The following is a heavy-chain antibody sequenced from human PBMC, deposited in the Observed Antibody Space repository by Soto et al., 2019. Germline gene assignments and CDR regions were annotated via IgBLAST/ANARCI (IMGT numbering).Heavy chain of an antibody. CDR1: GGTFSSYT. Sequence: ASVKVSCKASGGTFSSYTISWVRQAPGQGLEWMGRIIPILGIANYAQKFQGRVTITADKSTSTAYMELSSLRSEDTTVYYCARDLANYYGSGSYYNDPSYYYYMDVWGKGTTVTVSS. J-gene: IGHJ6*03. CDR2: IIPILGIA. V-gene: IGHV1-69*04. CDR3: ARDLANYYGSGSYYNDPSYYYYMDV. D-gene: IGHD3-10*01.